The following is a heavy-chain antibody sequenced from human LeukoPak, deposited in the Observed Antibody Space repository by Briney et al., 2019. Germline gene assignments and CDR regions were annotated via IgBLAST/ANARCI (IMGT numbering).Heavy chain of an antibody. V-gene: IGHV1-69*13. CDR3: ASGRQPDDAFDI. CDR1: GGTFSSYA. J-gene: IGHJ3*02. Sequence: SVKVSCKASGGTFSSYAISWVRQAPGQGLEWMGGIIPIFGTANYAQKFQGRVTITADESTSTAYMELSSLRSEDTAVYCCASGRQPDDAFDIWGQGTMVTVSS. CDR2: IIPIFGTA. D-gene: IGHD3/OR15-3a*01.